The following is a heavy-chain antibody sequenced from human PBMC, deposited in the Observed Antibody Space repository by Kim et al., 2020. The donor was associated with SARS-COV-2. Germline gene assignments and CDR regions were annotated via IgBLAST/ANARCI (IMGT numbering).Heavy chain of an antibody. Sequence: GGSLRLSCAASGFTFSSYAMSWVRQAPGKGLEWVSAISGSGGSTYYADSVKGRFTISRDNSKNTLYLQMNSLRAEDTAVYYCAKDLRYFDWLQLEGYYYYGMDVWGQGTTVTVSS. J-gene: IGHJ6*02. CDR1: GFTFSSYA. V-gene: IGHV3-23*01. D-gene: IGHD3-9*01. CDR3: AKDLRYFDWLQLEGYYYYGMDV. CDR2: ISGSGGST.